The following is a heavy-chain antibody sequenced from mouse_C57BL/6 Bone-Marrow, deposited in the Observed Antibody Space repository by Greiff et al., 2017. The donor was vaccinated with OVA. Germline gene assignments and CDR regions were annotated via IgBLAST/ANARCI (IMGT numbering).Heavy chain of an antibody. CDR1: GFTFSDYG. CDR2: ISSGSSTI. Sequence: EVKLMESGGGLVKPGGSLKLSCAASGFTFSDYGMHWVRQAPEKGLEWVAYISSGSSTIYYADTVKGRFPISRDNAKNTLFLQMTSLRSEDTAMYYCARPGLYYYGSSWYFDVWGTGTTVTVSS. D-gene: IGHD1-1*01. V-gene: IGHV5-17*01. J-gene: IGHJ1*03. CDR3: ARPGLYYYGSSWYFDV.